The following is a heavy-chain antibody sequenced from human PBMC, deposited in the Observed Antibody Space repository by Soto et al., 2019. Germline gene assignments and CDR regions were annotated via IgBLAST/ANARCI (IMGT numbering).Heavy chain of an antibody. CDR3: ATSFRYFDN. CDR2: ISGTASRT. V-gene: IGHV3-23*01. CDR1: GVTPTSTP. D-gene: IGHD3-9*01. J-gene: IGHJ4*02. Sequence: GGSLRLSCTGSGVTPTSTPLSWVRQPAGKGLEWVTTISGTASRTYYVDSVKGRFFISRENSKNTVTLQMNNLTLDATAVYYCATSFRYFDNWGQGTRVTVSS.